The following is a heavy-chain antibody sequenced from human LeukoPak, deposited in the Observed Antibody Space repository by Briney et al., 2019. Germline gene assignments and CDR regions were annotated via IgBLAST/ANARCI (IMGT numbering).Heavy chain of an antibody. CDR2: IHSSGKT. Sequence: SETLSLTCTVSGGSIISYYWSWIRQSPQKGLEWIAYIHSSGKTNYNLSLKSRVTISVLTSKNRFSLKLSSVTAADTAVYYCATLTGGDDAFDIWGQGTMVTVSS. V-gene: IGHV4-59*01. CDR3: ATLTGGDDAFDI. J-gene: IGHJ3*02. D-gene: IGHD4-23*01. CDR1: GGSIISYY.